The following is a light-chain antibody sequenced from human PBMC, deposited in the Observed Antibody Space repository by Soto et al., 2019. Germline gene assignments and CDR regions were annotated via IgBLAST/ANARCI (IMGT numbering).Light chain of an antibody. V-gene: IGKV3-20*01. CDR1: QSLNNS. CDR3: QEYGSSARS. Sequence: EILLTQSPGTLSLSPGERATLSCRASQSLNNSLSWYQQKLGQAPWLLIYGASSRATGISDRFSGSGSGTDFTLAISRLEPEDFAVFFCQEYGSSARSFGPGTKVEIK. CDR2: GAS. J-gene: IGKJ3*01.